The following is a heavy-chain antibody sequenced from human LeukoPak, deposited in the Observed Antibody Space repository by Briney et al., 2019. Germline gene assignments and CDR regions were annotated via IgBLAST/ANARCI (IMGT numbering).Heavy chain of an antibody. J-gene: IGHJ4*02. Sequence: PGGSLRLSCAASGFXFSSYEIIWVRQAPGKGLEWVSHITSSGTSIYYADSVKGRFTLSRDNTKNSLYLQMNSLRAEDTAVYYCARVRPTIFGVIIEPYFDYWGQGTLVTVSS. V-gene: IGHV3-48*03. CDR1: GFXFSSYE. CDR2: ITSSGTSI. CDR3: ARVRPTIFGVIIEPYFDY. D-gene: IGHD3-3*01.